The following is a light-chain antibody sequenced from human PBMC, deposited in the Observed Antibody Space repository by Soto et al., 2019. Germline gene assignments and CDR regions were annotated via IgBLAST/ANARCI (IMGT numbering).Light chain of an antibody. J-gene: IGLJ2*01. CDR1: FSNVGKFNL. V-gene: IGLV2-23*02. CDR2: EVS. CDR3: CSYDGSTTARV. Sequence: QSVLTQPASVSGSPGQSITISCTGTFSNVGKFNLVSWYQQHAGKAPKLIIYEVSVRPSGVSNRFSGSKSGNTASLTISGLQAEDEADYYCCSYDGSTTARVFGGGTQLTVL.